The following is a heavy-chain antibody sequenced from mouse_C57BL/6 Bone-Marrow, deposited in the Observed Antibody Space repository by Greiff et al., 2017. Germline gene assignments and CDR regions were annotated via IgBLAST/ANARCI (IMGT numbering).Heavy chain of an antibody. J-gene: IGHJ1*03. CDR3: AREDYYGISYWYFDV. CDR1: GYTFTDHT. CDR2: IYPRDGST. V-gene: IGHV1-78*01. D-gene: IGHD1-1*01. Sequence: VQLQESDAELVKPGASVKISCKVSGYTFTDHTIHWMKQRPEQGLEWIGYIYPRDGSTKYNEKFKGKATLTADKSSSTAYMQLNSLTSEDSAVYFCAREDYYGISYWYFDVWGTGTTVTVSS.